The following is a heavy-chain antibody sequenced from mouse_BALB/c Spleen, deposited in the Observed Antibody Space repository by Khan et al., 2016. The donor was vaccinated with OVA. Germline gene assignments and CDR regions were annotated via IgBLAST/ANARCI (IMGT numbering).Heavy chain of an antibody. V-gene: IGHV5-6*01. CDR3: AGSNTTSEGDYYAMDY. J-gene: IGHJ4*01. D-gene: IGHD1-1*01. CDR2: IRSGGHYT. Sequence: EVELVESGGDLVNPAGSLKLSCAVSGFTFSSYGMSWVRQTSDKRLEGVATIRSGGHYTYFPDSVRGRFTISRDNSKNHFYLQMSSLKSEDTAMYYCAGSNTTSEGDYYAMDYWGQGTSVTVSS. CDR1: GFTFSSYG.